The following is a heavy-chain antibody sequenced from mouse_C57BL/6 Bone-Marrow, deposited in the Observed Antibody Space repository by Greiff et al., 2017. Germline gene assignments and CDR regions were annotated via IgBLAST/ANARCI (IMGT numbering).Heavy chain of an antibody. CDR3: ARSGPLGRDVNY. CDR1: GYTFTSYW. J-gene: IGHJ2*01. D-gene: IGHD4-1*01. CDR2: IYPTSGRT. Sequence: QVQLQQPGAELVKPGASVKLSCKASGYTFTSYWITWVKQRPGQGLEWIGDIYPTSGRTNYNEKFKSEDILTVDTSSNTAYRQHSSLTSEDSAVFCGARSGPLGRDVNYWGQSTTHTVSS. V-gene: IGHV1-55*01.